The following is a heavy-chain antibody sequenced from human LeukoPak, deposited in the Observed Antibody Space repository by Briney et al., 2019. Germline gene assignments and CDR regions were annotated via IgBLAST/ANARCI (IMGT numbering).Heavy chain of an antibody. CDR3: ARFSPYSSSWSRFFDY. D-gene: IGHD6-13*01. CDR2: ISAYNGNT. Sequence: ASVTVSCKASGYTFTSYGISWVRQAPGQGLEWMGWISAYNGNTNYAQKLQGRVTITTDTSTSTAYMELRSLRSDDTAVYYCARFSPYSSSWSRFFDYWGQGTLVTVSS. J-gene: IGHJ4*02. CDR1: GYTFTSYG. V-gene: IGHV1-18*01.